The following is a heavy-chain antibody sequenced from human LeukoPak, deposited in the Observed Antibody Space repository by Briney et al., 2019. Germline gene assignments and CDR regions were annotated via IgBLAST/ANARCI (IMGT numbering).Heavy chain of an antibody. CDR3: ATDSLSNYDSSGYDY. CDR1: GYTLTELS. CDR2: FDPEDDET. Sequence: ASVKVSCKVSGYTLTELSMHWVRQAPGKGLEWMGGFDPEDDETIYAQKFQGRVTMTEDTSTDTAYMELSSLRSEDTAVYYCATDSLSNYDSSGYDYWGQGTLVTVSS. J-gene: IGHJ4*02. D-gene: IGHD3-22*01. V-gene: IGHV1-24*01.